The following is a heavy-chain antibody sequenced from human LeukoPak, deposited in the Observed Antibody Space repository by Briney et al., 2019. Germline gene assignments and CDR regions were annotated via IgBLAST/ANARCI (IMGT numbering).Heavy chain of an antibody. J-gene: IGHJ4*02. Sequence: GGSLRLSCAASGFIFSSYGMHWVRQAPCKGLEWVALVAGDGHNIYYADSVRGRFTISRDNSKNTVYLQMNSLRPEDTAVYYCAKAVVYSKRWTPFDDWGRGTLVTVSS. CDR2: VAGDGHNI. CDR3: AKAVVYSKRWTPFDD. V-gene: IGHV3-30*18. D-gene: IGHD1-26*01. CDR1: GFIFSSYG.